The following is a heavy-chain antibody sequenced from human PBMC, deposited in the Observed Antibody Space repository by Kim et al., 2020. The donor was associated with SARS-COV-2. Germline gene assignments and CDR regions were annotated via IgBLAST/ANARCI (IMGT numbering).Heavy chain of an antibody. V-gene: IGHV3-23*01. D-gene: IGHD2-2*01. CDR2: INANGGTT. Sequence: GGSLRLSCAASGFAFSTYAMSWVRQAPGKGLEWVSAINANGGTTLYADSVKGRFTISRDNSKSTLYLQMNSLRAEDSALYYCAKLGCSSTSCYVNYWGQGTLVTVSS. CDR1: GFAFSTYA. J-gene: IGHJ4*02. CDR3: AKLGCSSTSCYVNY.